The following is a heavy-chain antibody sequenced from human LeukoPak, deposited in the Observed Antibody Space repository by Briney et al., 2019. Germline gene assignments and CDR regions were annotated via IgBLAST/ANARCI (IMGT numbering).Heavy chain of an antibody. CDR1: GGSISSYY. V-gene: IGHV4-59*08. CDR3: ALRRHFGAFDI. D-gene: IGHD2/OR15-2a*01. CDR2: IYYSGST. Sequence: SETLSLTCTVSGGSISSYYWSWIRQPPGKGLEWIGYIYYSGSTNYNPSLKSRVTISIDTSKNQFSLKLSSVTAADTAVYYCALRRHFGAFDIWGQGTMVTVSS. J-gene: IGHJ3*02.